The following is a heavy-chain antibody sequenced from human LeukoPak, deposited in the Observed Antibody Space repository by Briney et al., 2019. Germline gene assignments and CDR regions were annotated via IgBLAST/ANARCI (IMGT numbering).Heavy chain of an antibody. CDR1: GGTFSSYA. V-gene: IGHV1-69*13. D-gene: IGHD1-26*01. CDR3: ARAGGLNIVGFYYYYYMDV. Sequence: EASVKVSCKASGGTFSSYAISWVRQAPGQGLEWMGGIIPILGTANYAQKFQGRVTITADESTSTAYMELSSLRSEDTAVYYCARAGGLNIVGFYYYYYMDVWGKGTTVTVSS. CDR2: IIPILGTA. J-gene: IGHJ6*03.